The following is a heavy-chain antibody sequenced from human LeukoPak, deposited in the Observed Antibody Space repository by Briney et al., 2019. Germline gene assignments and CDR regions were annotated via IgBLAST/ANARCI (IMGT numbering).Heavy chain of an antibody. V-gene: IGHV1-18*01. CDR2: ISAYNGNT. CDR1: GYTFTSYG. D-gene: IGHD3-9*01. J-gene: IGHJ4*02. CDR3: ARAQADILTGYPFDY. Sequence: ASVKVSCKASGYTFTSYGISRVRQAPGQGLEWMGWISAYNGNTNYAQKLQGRVTITTDTSTSTAYMALRRLRSDDTAVYYCARAQADILTGYPFDYWGQGTLVTVSS.